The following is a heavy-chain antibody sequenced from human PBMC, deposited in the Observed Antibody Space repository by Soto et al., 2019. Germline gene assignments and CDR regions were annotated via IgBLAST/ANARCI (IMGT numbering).Heavy chain of an antibody. CDR1: EFTFNNYW. CDR2: INTDGSTT. V-gene: IGHV3-74*01. D-gene: IGHD3-16*02. CDR3: ARGIYLKYGLDV. J-gene: IGHJ6*02. Sequence: EVQLVESGGGLVQPGGSLRLSCAASEFTFNNYWMHWVRQVPGKGLELVSRINTDGSTTNYAHSVMGRVTISRDNADNTVSLQMSRLRAEATAVYYCARGIYLKYGLDVWGQGATVTVSS.